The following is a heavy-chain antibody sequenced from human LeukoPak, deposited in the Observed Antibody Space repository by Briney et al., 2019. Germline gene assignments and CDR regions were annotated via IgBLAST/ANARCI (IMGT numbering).Heavy chain of an antibody. CDR1: GFTFSSYG. J-gene: IGHJ1*01. CDR3: ARVFGSGWSAEYFQH. CDR2: ITSSSSYI. Sequence: PGGSLRLSCAASGFTFSSYGMNWVRQAPGKGLEWVSSITSSSSYIYYADSVKGRFTISRDNARNSLYLQMNSLRAEDTAVYYCARVFGSGWSAEYFQHWGQGTLVTVSS. V-gene: IGHV3-21*01. D-gene: IGHD6-19*01.